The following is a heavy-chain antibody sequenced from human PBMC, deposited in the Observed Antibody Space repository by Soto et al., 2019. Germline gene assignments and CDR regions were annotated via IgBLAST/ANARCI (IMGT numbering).Heavy chain of an antibody. CDR2: RYYSGNT. V-gene: IGHV4-30-4*01. J-gene: IGHJ4*02. CDR1: GVSITSGSYY. D-gene: IGHD3-22*01. Sequence: HVQLQESGPGPVTPSQTLSLSCTVSGVSITSGSYYWTWVRQSPGKGLEWIGYRYYSGNTHYNPSLNSRATISVDTSKNQFFLKLTSVTAADTAVYYCARGGYDTSGQTFIGWGPDCWGQGTLVTVSS. CDR3: ARGGYDTSGQTFIGWGPDC.